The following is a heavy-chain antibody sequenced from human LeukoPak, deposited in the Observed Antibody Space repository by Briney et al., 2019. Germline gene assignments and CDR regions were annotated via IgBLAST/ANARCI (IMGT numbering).Heavy chain of an antibody. D-gene: IGHD1-26*01. J-gene: IGHJ4*02. CDR2: ISAYNGNT. CDR3: ARDWGGGSYFHFLDY. Sequence: ASVKVSCKASGYTFTSYGISWVRQAPGQGLEWMGWISAYNGNTNYAQKFQGRVTMTRDTSISTAYMELSRLRSDDTAVYYCARDWGGGSYFHFLDYWGQGTLVTVSS. V-gene: IGHV1-18*01. CDR1: GYTFTSYG.